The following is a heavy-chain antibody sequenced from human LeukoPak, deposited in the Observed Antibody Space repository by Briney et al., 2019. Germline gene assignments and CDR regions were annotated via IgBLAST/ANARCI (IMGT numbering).Heavy chain of an antibody. CDR1: GFTFSSYA. J-gene: IGHJ4*02. V-gene: IGHV3-30-3*01. CDR2: ISYDGSNK. Sequence: PGRSLRLSCAASGFTFSSYAMHWVRQAPGKGLEWGAVISYDGSNKYYADSVKGRFTISRDNSKNTPYLQMNSLRAEDTAVYYCARDKIAVAGLFDYWGQGTLVTVSS. CDR3: ARDKIAVAGLFDY. D-gene: IGHD6-19*01.